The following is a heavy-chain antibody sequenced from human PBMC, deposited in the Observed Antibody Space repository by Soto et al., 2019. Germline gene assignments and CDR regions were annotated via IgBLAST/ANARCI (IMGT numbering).Heavy chain of an antibody. CDR3: TRSLCGADCYGYNWFYP. D-gene: IGHD2-21*01. V-gene: IGHV3-15*01. Sequence: GGSLRLSCAASGFTFSNAWMSWVRQAPGKGLEWVGRIKSQTYGGTTKYDPLVEGRFTISSDDSNNTLYLKMNSLKTGDTAVYYCTRSLCGADCYGYNWFYPWGQGTLVTVSS. CDR2: IKSQTYGGTT. CDR1: GFTFSNAW. J-gene: IGHJ5*02.